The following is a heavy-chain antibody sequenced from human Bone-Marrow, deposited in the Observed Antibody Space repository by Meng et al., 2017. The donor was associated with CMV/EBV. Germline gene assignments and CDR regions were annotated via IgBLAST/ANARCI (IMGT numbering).Heavy chain of an antibody. J-gene: IGHJ6*02. CDR3: AKDPRIGYYYYYGMDV. CDR1: GFTFSSYG. D-gene: IGHD2-15*01. Sequence: GESLKISCAASGFTFSSYGMHWVRQAPGKGLEWVAFIRHDGSNKYYADSVKGRFTISRDNSKNTLYLQMNSLRAEDTAVYYCAKDPRIGYYYYYGMDVWGQGTTVTVSS. CDR2: IRHDGSNK. V-gene: IGHV3-30*02.